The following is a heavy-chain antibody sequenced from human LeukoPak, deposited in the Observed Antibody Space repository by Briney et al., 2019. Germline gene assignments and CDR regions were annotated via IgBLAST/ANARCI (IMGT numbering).Heavy chain of an antibody. J-gene: IGHJ4*02. CDR1: GGSISSYY. CDR3: ARRARVESFDY. CDR2: IYYSGST. Sequence: SETLSLTCTVPGGSISSYYWSWIGQPPGKGRGWSGYIYYSGSTNYNPSLKSRVTISVDTSKNQFSLKLSSVTAADTAVYYCARRARVESFDYWGQGTLVTVSS. V-gene: IGHV4-59*01.